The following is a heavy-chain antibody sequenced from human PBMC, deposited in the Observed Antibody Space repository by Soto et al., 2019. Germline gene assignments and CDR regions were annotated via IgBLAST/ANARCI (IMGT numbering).Heavy chain of an antibody. V-gene: IGHV1-69*01. CDR1: GGTFGSYA. D-gene: IGHD2-2*01. J-gene: IGHJ6*02. CDR3: ARSQGSSTSLEIYYYYSYGMDV. CDR2: IIPITATA. Sequence: QVQLVQSGAEVKKPGSSVKVSCKASGGTFGSYAISWVRQAPGQGLEWMGGIIPITATANYAQKFQGRVTITADESTSTASMQLSSLRSEDTAGYYCARSQGSSTSLEIYYYYSYGMDVWGQGTTVTVSS.